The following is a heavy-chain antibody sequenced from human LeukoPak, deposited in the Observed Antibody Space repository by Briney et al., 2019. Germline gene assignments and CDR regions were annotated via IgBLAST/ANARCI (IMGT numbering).Heavy chain of an antibody. J-gene: IGHJ5*02. CDR2: IYHSGNT. V-gene: IGHV4-39*07. CDR3: ARDYSSSWYDWFDP. D-gene: IGHD6-13*01. Sequence: PSETLSLTCTVFRDSRNSRNYYWGWIRQPPGKGLEWIGSIYHSGNTYYNPSLKSRVTISVDTSKNQFSLKLSSVTAADTAVYYCARDYSSSWYDWFDPWGQGTLVTVSS. CDR1: RDSRNSRNYY.